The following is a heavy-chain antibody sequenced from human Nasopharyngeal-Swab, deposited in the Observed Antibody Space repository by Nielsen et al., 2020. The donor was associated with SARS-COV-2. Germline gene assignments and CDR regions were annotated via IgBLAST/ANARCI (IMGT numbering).Heavy chain of an antibody. V-gene: IGHV1-46*01. D-gene: IGHD5-12*01. CDR3: ARGHRGYSGYDYYYYYMDV. CDR2: INPSGGRT. J-gene: IGHJ6*03. Sequence: WVRQAPGQGLEWMGTINPSGGRTAYAQKFQGRVTMTRNTSISTAYMELSSLRSEDTAVYYCARGHRGYSGYDYYYYYMDVWGKGTTVTVSS.